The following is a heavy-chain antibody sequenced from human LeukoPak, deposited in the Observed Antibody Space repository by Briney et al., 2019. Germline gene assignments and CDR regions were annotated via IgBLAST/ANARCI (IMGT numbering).Heavy chain of an antibody. J-gene: IGHJ4*02. CDR1: GFTFNTFW. CDR3: AKNAYYFEN. D-gene: IGHD3-16*01. CDR2: IKQDGSET. Sequence: PGGSLRLSCAASGFTFNTFWMTWVRQAPGKGLEWVATIKQDGSETFYVDSVKGRFTISRDNAKNSLYLQMNSLRAEETAVYYCAKNAYYFENWGQGTLVTVSS. V-gene: IGHV3-7*01.